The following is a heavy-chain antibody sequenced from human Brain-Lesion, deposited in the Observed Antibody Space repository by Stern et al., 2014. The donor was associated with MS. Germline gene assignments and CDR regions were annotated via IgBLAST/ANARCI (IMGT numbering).Heavy chain of an antibody. CDR1: GYRFTSNW. D-gene: IGHD6-6*01. CDR3: ARRGDSSSSGFDY. V-gene: IGHV5-51*01. Sequence: EVQLVDSGAEVKKPGESLKISCKGSGYRFTSNWIGWVRQMPGKGLEWRGIIWPGDSDTRYSPSFQGQVTISADKSISTAYLQWSSLQASDTAMYYCARRGDSSSSGFDYWGQGTLVIVSS. J-gene: IGHJ4*02. CDR2: IWPGDSDT.